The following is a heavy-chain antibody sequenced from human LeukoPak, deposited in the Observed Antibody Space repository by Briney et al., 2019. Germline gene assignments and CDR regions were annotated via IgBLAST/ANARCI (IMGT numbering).Heavy chain of an antibody. D-gene: IGHD4-17*01. Sequence: PSETLSLTCTVSVDSISCYYWDWIRQPPGKGLGLIGHVFYTGTTKYHPSLKSRIAISVDTSSNQFSLKLRSVTTADTAVYYCARGITVTTTSDHLDFRGQGILVTVPS. J-gene: IGHJ4*02. V-gene: IGHV4-59*01. CDR1: VDSISCYY. CDR3: ARGITVTTTSDHLDF. CDR2: VFYTGTT.